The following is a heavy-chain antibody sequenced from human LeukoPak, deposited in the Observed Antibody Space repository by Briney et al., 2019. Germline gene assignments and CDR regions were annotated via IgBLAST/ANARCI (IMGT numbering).Heavy chain of an antibody. CDR1: GFTFSSYA. J-gene: IGHJ3*02. CDR3: AKDLILGLTNRGAFDI. D-gene: IGHD2-8*01. V-gene: IGHV3-23*01. CDR2: ISGSGGST. Sequence: HPGGSLRLSCAASGFTFSSYAMSWVRQAPGKGLEWVSAISGSGGSTYYADSVKGRFTISRDNSKNTLYLQMNSLRAEDTAVYYCAKDLILGLTNRGAFDIWGQGTMVTVSS.